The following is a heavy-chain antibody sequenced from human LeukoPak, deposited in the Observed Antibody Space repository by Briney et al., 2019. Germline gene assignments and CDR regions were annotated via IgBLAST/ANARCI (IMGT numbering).Heavy chain of an antibody. CDR2: ISSSSSYI. Sequence: GGALRLSCAASGFTFSTYGLSWVRQAPGKGLEWVSSISSSSSYIYYADSVKGRFTISRDNARNSLYLQMSSLRPEDTAVYYCATYTHWVAGDVWGQGTTVTVSS. V-gene: IGHV3-21*01. D-gene: IGHD3-16*01. CDR3: ATYTHWVAGDV. CDR1: GFTFSTYG. J-gene: IGHJ6*02.